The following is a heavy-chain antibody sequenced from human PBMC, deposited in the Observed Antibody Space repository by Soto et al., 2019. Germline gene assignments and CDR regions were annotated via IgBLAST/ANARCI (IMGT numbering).Heavy chain of an antibody. J-gene: IGHJ4*02. CDR2: IYYSGRT. V-gene: IGHV4-31*03. CDR3: ARFAREENPKVGSWYYFDY. Sequence: SETLSLTCTVSGGSISSGGYFWSGVRQHPGKGLEWIWNIYYSGRTYYNPSLKSRVTISVDTSKNQFSLKLSSVTAADTAVYYCARFAREENPKVGSWYYFDYWGQGTRVTVSS. CDR1: GGSISSGGYF. D-gene: IGHD6-13*01.